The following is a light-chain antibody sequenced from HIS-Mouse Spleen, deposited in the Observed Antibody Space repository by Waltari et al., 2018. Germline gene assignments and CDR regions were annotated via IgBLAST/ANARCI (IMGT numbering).Light chain of an antibody. CDR3: SSYAGSNNYV. J-gene: IGLJ1*01. CDR2: EVR. V-gene: IGLV2-8*01. Sequence: QSALTQPPSASGSPGQSVTISCTGTSSDVCGYNYFSWYQHHPAKPPKPMFYEVRNRPSVVPDRFSGSKSANTASLPVSVLQAEDEADYYCSSYAGSNNYVFGTGTKVTVL. CDR1: SSDVCGYNY.